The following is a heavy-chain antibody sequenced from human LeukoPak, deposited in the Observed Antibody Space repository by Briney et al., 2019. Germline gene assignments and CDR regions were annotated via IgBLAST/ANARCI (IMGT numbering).Heavy chain of an antibody. CDR3: ARHGSSSAYYYYYMDV. V-gene: IGHV4-4*07. D-gene: IGHD6-6*01. CDR1: GGSISSYY. J-gene: IGHJ6*03. CDR2: IYSTGST. Sequence: SETLSLTCTVSGGSISSYYWSWIRQPAGKGLEWIGRIYSTGSTNYNPSFKSRVTMSVDTSKNQFSLKLSSVTAADTAVYYCARHGSSSAYYYYYMDVWGKGATVTVSS.